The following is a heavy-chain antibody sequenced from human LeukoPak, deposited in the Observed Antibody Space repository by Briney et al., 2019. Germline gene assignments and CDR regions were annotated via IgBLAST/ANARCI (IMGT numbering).Heavy chain of an antibody. D-gene: IGHD3-3*01. CDR1: GFTFSSYW. V-gene: IGHV3-7*03. CDR2: IKQDGSEK. Sequence: GGSLRLSCAASGFTFSSYWMSWVRQAPGKGLEWVANIKQDGSEKYYVDSVKGRFTISRDNAKNSLYLQMNSLRAEDTALCYCARGGITIFGVVSYMDVWGKGTTVTVSS. J-gene: IGHJ6*03. CDR3: ARGGITIFGVVSYMDV.